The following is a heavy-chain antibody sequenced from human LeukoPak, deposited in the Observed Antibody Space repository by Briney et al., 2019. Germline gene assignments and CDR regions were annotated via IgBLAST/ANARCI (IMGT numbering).Heavy chain of an antibody. Sequence: ASVKVSCKASGYTFTSYGISWVRQAPGQGLEWMGWISAYNGNTNYAQKLQGRVTMTTDTSTSTAYMELRSLRSDDTAVYYCARGISGVLRHRDYYYYMDVWGKGTTVTVSS. CDR1: GYTFTSYG. J-gene: IGHJ6*03. CDR2: ISAYNGNT. V-gene: IGHV1-18*01. D-gene: IGHD3-3*01. CDR3: ARGISGVLRHRDYYYYMDV.